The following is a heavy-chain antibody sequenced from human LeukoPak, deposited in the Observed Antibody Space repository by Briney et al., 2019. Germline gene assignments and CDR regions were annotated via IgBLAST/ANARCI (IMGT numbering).Heavy chain of an antibody. Sequence: SQTLSLTCAISGDSVSSNSAAWNWTRQSPSRGLEWLGRTYYRSKWYNDYAVCVKSRITINPNTSKNQFSLQLNSVTPEDTAVYYCARDPSATPGPFDYWGQGTLVTVSS. CDR2: TYYRSKWYN. CDR1: GDSVSSNSAA. V-gene: IGHV6-1*01. D-gene: IGHD2-15*01. CDR3: ARDPSATPGPFDY. J-gene: IGHJ4*02.